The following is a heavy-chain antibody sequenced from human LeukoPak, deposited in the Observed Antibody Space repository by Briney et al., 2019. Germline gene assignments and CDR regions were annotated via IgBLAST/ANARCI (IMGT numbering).Heavy chain of an antibody. Sequence: PGKSLRLSCAASGFNFSSFGMHWVRQAPGKGLEWLAVIWYAGNNKYYADSMKGRFTISRDNSKNTLYLHRNSLRAEDTAVYYFARNGQQWPVYACDDWGQRTLVTVSS. V-gene: IGHV3-33*01. J-gene: IGHJ4*02. CDR1: GFNFSSFG. CDR3: ARNGQQWPVYACDD. D-gene: IGHD6-19*01. CDR2: IWYAGNNK.